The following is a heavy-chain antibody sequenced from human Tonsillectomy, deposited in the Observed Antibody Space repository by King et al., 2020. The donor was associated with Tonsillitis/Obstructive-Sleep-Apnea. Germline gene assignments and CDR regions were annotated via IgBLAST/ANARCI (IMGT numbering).Heavy chain of an antibody. V-gene: IGHV3-30*01. J-gene: IGHJ4*02. D-gene: IGHD2-8*01. Sequence: VQLVESGGGVVQPGRSLRLSCAASGFTFSTSVMHWVRHAPGKGLEWVAVISNDGSKRYYADSVKGRFTISRDNSKNTLFLQMNSLRVEDTAVYYCANEAVSPFDYWGQGTLVTVSS. CDR3: ANEAVSPFDY. CDR1: GFTFSTSV. CDR2: ISNDGSKR.